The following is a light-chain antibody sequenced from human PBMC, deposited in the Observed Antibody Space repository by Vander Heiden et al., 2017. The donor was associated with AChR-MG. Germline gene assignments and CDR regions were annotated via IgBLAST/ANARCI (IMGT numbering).Light chain of an antibody. CDR3: QQRRSWPIT. Sequence: EIVLTQSPATLSLSPGERATLSCRASQSINNFLAWYQQKPGQAPRLLIYDASNRATGIPDRSSGSASGTDFTLTISSLEPEDFAVYYCQQRRSWPITFGGGTKVEIK. CDR2: DAS. CDR1: QSINNF. J-gene: IGKJ4*01. V-gene: IGKV3-11*01.